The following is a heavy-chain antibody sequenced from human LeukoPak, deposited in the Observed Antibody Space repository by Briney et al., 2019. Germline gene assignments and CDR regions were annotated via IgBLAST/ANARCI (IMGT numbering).Heavy chain of an antibody. CDR2: INPNSGGT. V-gene: IGHV1-2*02. D-gene: IGHD4-17*01. CDR1: GYTSTGYY. Sequence: ASVKVSCKASGYTSTGYYMHWVRQAPGQELEWMGWINPNSGGTNYAQKFQGRVTMTRDTSISTAYMELSRLRSEDTAVYYCARGSRYGYYYYYMDVWGKGTTVTVSS. J-gene: IGHJ6*03. CDR3: ARGSRYGYYYYYMDV.